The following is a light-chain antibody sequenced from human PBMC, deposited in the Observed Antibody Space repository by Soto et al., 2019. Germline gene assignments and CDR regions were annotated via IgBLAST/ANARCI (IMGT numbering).Light chain of an antibody. CDR2: GAS. CDR1: QSVSGSY. Sequence: EIVVTQSPGTLSLSPWQRATLSCMASQSVSGSYLAWYQQKPGQAPRLLIYGASSRATGIPDRFSGSGSGTDFTLTISSLEPEDFAVYYCQQRSKWPPWTVGQGTKVDIK. V-gene: IGKV3D-20*02. J-gene: IGKJ1*01. CDR3: QQRSKWPPWT.